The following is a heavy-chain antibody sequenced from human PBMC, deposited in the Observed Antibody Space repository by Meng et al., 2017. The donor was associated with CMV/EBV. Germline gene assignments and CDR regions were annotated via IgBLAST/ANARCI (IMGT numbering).Heavy chain of an antibody. J-gene: IGHJ6*02. CDR2: INPSGGST. CDR3: AREGICSSTSCYTHYYYGMDV. CDR1: GYTFTSYY. D-gene: IGHD2-2*02. V-gene: IGHV1-46*01. Sequence: ASVKVSCKASGYTFTSYYMHWVRQAPGQGLEWMGIINPSGGSTSYAQKFQGRVTMTRETSTSTVYMELSSLRSEDTAVYYCAREGICSSTSCYTHYYYGMDVWGQGTTVTVSS.